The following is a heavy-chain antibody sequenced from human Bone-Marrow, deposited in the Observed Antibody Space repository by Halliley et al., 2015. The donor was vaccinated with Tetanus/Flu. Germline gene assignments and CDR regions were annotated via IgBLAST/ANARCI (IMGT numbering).Heavy chain of an antibody. CDR2: ISYSGST. Sequence: TLSLTCTVSGGSIQSYYWSWIRQPPGKGLEWIGYISYSGSTHYNPSVKSRVTMSVDMSKSQFSLSLSSVTAADTAVYCCARHFDRAYYFDYWGQGTLVTVSS. J-gene: IGHJ4*02. CDR3: ARHFDRAYYFDY. CDR1: GGSIQSYY. D-gene: IGHD3-22*01. V-gene: IGHV4-59*08.